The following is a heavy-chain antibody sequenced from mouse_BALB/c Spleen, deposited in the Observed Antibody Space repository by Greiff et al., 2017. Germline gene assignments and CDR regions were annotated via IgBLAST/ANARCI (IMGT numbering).Heavy chain of an antibody. CDR2: IWSGGST. J-gene: IGHJ4*01. CDR3: ASPYGNYEMDY. V-gene: IGHV2-2*02. D-gene: IGHD2-1*01. CDR1: GFSLTSYG. Sequence: VKLQESGPGLVQPSQSLSITCTVSGFSLTSYGVHWVHQSPGKGLEWLGVIWSGGSTDYNAAFISRLSISKDNSKSQVFFKMNSLQANDTAIYYCASPYGNYEMDYWGQGTSVTVSS.